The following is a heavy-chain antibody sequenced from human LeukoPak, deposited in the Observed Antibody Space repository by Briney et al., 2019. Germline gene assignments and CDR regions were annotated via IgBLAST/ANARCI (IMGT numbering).Heavy chain of an antibody. CDR2: ISAYNGNT. V-gene: IGHV1-18*01. D-gene: IGHD2-2*01. Sequence: ASVKVSCKASGYTFTTHGFVWVRQAPGQGLEWMGWISAYNGNTNYAQKFQGRVTMTTDTSTNTAYLDLSSLRSDDTAVYFCARASIIVPAANAFDYWGQGTLVTVSS. CDR3: ARASIIVPAANAFDY. J-gene: IGHJ4*02. CDR1: GYTFTTHG.